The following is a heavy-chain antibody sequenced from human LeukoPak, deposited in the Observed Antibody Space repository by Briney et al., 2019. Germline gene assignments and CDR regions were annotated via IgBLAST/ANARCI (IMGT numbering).Heavy chain of an antibody. V-gene: IGHV3-30*04. CDR2: ISSDGGNK. Sequence: GGSLRLSCAASGFTFSTYGVHWVRQAPGKGLEWVAVISSDGGNKYYADSVRGRFTISRDNSKNGLYLQMNSLRPEDTAIYYCAREGFTSSWLYYYYYMDVWDKGTTVTVSS. CDR3: AREGFTSSWLYYYYYMDV. J-gene: IGHJ6*03. D-gene: IGHD6-13*01. CDR1: GFTFSTYG.